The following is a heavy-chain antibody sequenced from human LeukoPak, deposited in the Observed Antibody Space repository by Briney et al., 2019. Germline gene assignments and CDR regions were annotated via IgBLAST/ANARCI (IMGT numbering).Heavy chain of an antibody. D-gene: IGHD3-22*01. V-gene: IGHV3-11*01. CDR1: GFTFSDYY. Sequence: GGSLRLSCAASGFTFSDYYMSWIRQAPGKGLGWVSYISSSGSTIYYADSVKGRFTISRDNAKNSLYLQMNSLRAEDTAVYYCARDLRAYYDSSGYYYSDAFDIWGQGTMVTVSS. CDR3: ARDLRAYYDSSGYYYSDAFDI. CDR2: ISSSGSTI. J-gene: IGHJ3*02.